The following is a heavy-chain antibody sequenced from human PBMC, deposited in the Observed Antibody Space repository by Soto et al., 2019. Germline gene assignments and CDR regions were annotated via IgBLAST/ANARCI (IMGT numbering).Heavy chain of an antibody. CDR1: GLTFSSYR. D-gene: IGHD3-10*01. Sequence: PGGSLRLSCAASGLTFSSYRMSWVRQAPGKGLEWVSYISGSGNAIYYADSVKGRFTISRDNAKDSLFLQLNSLRDDDTAVYYCARDHGQSSYPVFDYWGQGALVTVSS. CDR2: ISGSGNAI. V-gene: IGHV3-48*02. CDR3: ARDHGQSSYPVFDY. J-gene: IGHJ4*02.